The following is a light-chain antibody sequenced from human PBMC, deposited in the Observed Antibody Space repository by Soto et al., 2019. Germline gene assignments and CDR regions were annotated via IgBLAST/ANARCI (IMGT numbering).Light chain of an antibody. J-gene: IGKJ1*01. CDR3: QQYNNRWT. CDR2: GAS. Sequence: DIVMTQSPSTLSVSPGERATLSFRASQSVSSNLAWYQQKPGQAPRFLIYGASTRATGIPARFSGSGSATEFTLTISSLQSEDFGVYYCQQYNNRWTFGQGTKVDIK. CDR1: QSVSSN. V-gene: IGKV3-15*01.